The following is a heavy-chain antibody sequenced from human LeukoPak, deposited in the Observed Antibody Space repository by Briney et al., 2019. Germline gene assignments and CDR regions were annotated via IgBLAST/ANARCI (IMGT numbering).Heavy chain of an antibody. V-gene: IGHV3-74*01. CDR2: INSDGSST. D-gene: IGHD1-1*01. Sequence: GGLRLSCAASGFTFSSYWMHWVRQAPGKGLVWVSRINSDGSSTNYADSVKGRFTISRDNAKNTLYLQMNSLRAEDTAVYYCARELLEVFYGMDVWGQGTTVTVSS. CDR3: ARELLEVFYGMDV. J-gene: IGHJ6*02. CDR1: GFTFSSYW.